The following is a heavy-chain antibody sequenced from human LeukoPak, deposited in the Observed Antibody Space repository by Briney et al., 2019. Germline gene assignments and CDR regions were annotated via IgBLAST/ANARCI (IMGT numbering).Heavy chain of an antibody. CDR3: ARGHPPYSSSWYARFSNWFDP. Sequence: SETLSLTCAVYGGSFSGYYWSWIRQPPGKGLEWIGEINHSGSTNYNPSLKSRVTISVDTSKNQFSLKLSSVTAADTAVYYCARGHPPYSSSWYARFSNWFDPWGQGTLVTVSS. CDR2: INHSGST. CDR1: GGSFSGYY. J-gene: IGHJ5*02. D-gene: IGHD6-13*01. V-gene: IGHV4-34*01.